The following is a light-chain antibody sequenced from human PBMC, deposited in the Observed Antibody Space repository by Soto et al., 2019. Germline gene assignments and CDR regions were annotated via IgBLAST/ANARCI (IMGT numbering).Light chain of an antibody. CDR1: QTISSS. J-gene: IGKJ2*01. CDR3: QQYHSYSPYT. CDR2: KAS. Sequence: DIQMTQFPPTLSASIGDRVTITCRASQTISSSLAWYQQKPGKAPKLLIYKASTLETGVPSRFSGSGSGTEFTLTNSSLQPDDFATYYCQQYHSYSPYTFGQGTRLEIK. V-gene: IGKV1-5*03.